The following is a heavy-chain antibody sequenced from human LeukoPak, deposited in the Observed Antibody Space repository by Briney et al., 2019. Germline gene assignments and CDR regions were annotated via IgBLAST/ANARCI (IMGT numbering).Heavy chain of an antibody. CDR2: LSRTSIYT. Sequence: GGSLRLSCAASGFTFSDYYMSWIRQAPGKGLEWVSDLSRTSIYTKYADSVKGRFTIYRDNAKNSLYLQMNSLRAEDTAVYYCAREDGYSSSWYSDYWGQGTLVTVSS. CDR1: GFTFSDYY. V-gene: IGHV3-11*05. J-gene: IGHJ4*02. CDR3: AREDGYSSSWYSDY. D-gene: IGHD6-13*01.